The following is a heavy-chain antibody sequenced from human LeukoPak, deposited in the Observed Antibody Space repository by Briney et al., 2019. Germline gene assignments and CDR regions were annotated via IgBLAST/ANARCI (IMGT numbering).Heavy chain of an antibody. V-gene: IGHV3-21*01. CDR1: GFTFSSYS. J-gene: IGHJ4*02. D-gene: IGHD5-12*01. CDR3: ARLATNGGYGY. CDR2: ISSSSSYI. Sequence: GGSLRLSCAASGFTFSSYSMNWVRQAPGKGLEWVSSISSSSSYIYYAGSVKGRFTISRDNAKNSLYLQMNSLRTGDTAVYYCARLATNGGYGYWGQGTLVTVSS.